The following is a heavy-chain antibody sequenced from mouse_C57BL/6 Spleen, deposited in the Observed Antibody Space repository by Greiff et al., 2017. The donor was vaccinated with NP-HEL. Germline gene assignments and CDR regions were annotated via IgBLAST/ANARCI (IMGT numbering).Heavy chain of an antibody. V-gene: IGHV1-18*01. CDR2: INPNNGGT. J-gene: IGHJ2*01. Sequence: SGYTFTDYNIYWVKQSHGKSLEWIGDINPNNGGTIYNQKFKGKATLTVDKSSSTAYMELRSLTSEDTAVYYCARSSSGPPFDYWGQGTTLTVSS. D-gene: IGHD3-2*02. CDR3: ARSSSGPPFDY. CDR1: GYTFTDYN.